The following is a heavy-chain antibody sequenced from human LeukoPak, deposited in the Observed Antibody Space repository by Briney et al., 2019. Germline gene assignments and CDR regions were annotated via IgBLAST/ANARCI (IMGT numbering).Heavy chain of an antibody. D-gene: IGHD2-15*01. J-gene: IGHJ4*02. CDR3: AKAPVTSCRGAFCYPFDY. Sequence: PGGSLRLSCAASGFTFSSYDMSWVRQAPGKGLEGVSVISGSGGNKYYADSVKGRLTISRDNSKNTLYLQMNSLRAEDAAVYYCAKAPVTSCRGAFCYPFDYWGQGTLVTVSS. CDR2: ISGSGGNK. V-gene: IGHV3-23*01. CDR1: GFTFSSYD.